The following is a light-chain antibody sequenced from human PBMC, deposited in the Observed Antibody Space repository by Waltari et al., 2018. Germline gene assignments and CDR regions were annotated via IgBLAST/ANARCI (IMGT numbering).Light chain of an antibody. CDR3: QVWHAAIDPGV. Sequence: SYVLTQPPSVSVAPGETARITCGGDNIGSYSVHWYQQKPGQAPVLVIRYDSDRPSRIPERFSGSNSANTATLTISRVEAGDEANYYCQVWHAAIDPGVFGTGTEVTV. V-gene: IGLV3-21*04. CDR1: NIGSYS. CDR2: YDS. J-gene: IGLJ1*01.